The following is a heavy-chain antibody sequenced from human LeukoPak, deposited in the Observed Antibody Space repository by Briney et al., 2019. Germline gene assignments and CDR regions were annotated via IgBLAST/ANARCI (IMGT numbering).Heavy chain of an antibody. Sequence: ASVKVSCKASGYTFTSYGISWVRQAPGQGLEWMGWISAYNGNTNYAQKLQGRVTMTTDTSTSTAYMELRSLRSGDTAVYYCARDPSVVVPPRGDWFDPWGQGTLVTVSS. J-gene: IGHJ5*02. D-gene: IGHD2-2*01. CDR2: ISAYNGNT. CDR1: GYTFTSYG. CDR3: ARDPSVVVPPRGDWFDP. V-gene: IGHV1-18*01.